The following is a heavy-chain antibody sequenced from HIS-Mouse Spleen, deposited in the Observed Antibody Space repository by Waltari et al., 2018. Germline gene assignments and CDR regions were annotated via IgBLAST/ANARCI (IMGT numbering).Heavy chain of an antibody. V-gene: IGHV3-21*01. CDR1: GLTFSSYS. CDR2: ISSSSSYI. D-gene: IGHD3-22*01. Sequence: EVQLVESGGGLVKPGGSLRLSCAASGLTFSSYSMNWVRQAPGKGLEWVSSISSSSSYIYYADSVKGRFTISRDNAKNSLYLQMNSLRAEDTAVYYCARGMGYYDSSGNDAFDIWGQG. CDR3: ARGMGYYDSSGNDAFDI. J-gene: IGHJ3*02.